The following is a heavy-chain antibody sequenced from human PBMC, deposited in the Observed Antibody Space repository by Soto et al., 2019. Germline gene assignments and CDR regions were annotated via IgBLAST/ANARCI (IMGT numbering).Heavy chain of an antibody. CDR2: IFPSDSDT. J-gene: IGHJ5*02. V-gene: IGHV5-51*01. D-gene: IGHD3-22*01. CDR3: ARKDKSGYFNWFDP. CDR1: GYKFTSSW. Sequence: GESLKISCRTSGYKFTSSWLAWVRQMPGKGLEWMGIIFPSDSDTRYSPSFQGQVTISPDRSTSTVFLQWASLKASDTAVYFCARKDKSGYFNWFDPWGQGTLVTGSS.